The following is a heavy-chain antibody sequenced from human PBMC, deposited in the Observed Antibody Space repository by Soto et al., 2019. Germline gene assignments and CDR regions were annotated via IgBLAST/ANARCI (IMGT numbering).Heavy chain of an antibody. CDR2: ISGSGGNT. V-gene: IGHV3-23*01. D-gene: IGHD3-22*01. J-gene: IGHJ3*02. CDR1: GFTFSSYS. CDR3: AKDFEVIVVPDAFDI. Sequence: TGGSLRLSCAASGFTFSSYSMNWVRQAPGKGLEWVSAISGSGGNTYYADSVKGRFTISRDNAKNTLYLQMNSLRAEDTAVYYCAKDFEVIVVPDAFDIWGQGTMVTVSS.